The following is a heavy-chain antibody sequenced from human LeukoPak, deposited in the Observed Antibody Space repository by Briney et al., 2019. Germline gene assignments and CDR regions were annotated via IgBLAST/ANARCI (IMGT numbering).Heavy chain of an antibody. Sequence: SVKVSCKASGGTFSSYAISWVRQAPGQGLEWMGRIIPIFGTANYAQKFQGRVTITTDESTSTAYVELSSLRSEDTAVYYCTSDVVPAAIVYAFDIWGQGTMVTVSS. J-gene: IGHJ3*02. CDR3: TSDVVPAAIVYAFDI. CDR2: IIPIFGTA. CDR1: GGTFSSYA. D-gene: IGHD2-2*02. V-gene: IGHV1-69*05.